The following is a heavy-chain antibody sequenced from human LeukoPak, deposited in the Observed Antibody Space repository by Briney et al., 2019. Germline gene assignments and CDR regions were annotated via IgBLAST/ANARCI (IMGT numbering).Heavy chain of an antibody. J-gene: IGHJ5*02. CDR3: ARRRIVVVPAASNWFDP. CDR2: IYYSGST. D-gene: IGHD2-2*01. V-gene: IGHV4-39*01. Sequence: SETLSLTCTVSGGSISSSSYYWGWIRQPPGKGLEWIGSIYYSGSTYYNPSLKRRVTISVDTSKNQFSLKLSSVTAADTAVYYCARRRIVVVPAASNWFDPWGQGTLVTVSS. CDR1: GGSISSSSYY.